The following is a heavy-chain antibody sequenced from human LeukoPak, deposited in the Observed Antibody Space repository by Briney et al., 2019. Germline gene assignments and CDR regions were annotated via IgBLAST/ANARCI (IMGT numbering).Heavy chain of an antibody. Sequence: ASVKVSCKASGYTFTSYYMHWVRQAPGQGLEWMGIISPSGGSTSYAQKFQGRVTMTRDTSTSTVYMELSSLRSEDTAVYYCARGFTAGGSGSHNWFDPWGQGTLVTVSS. CDR1: GYTFTSYY. J-gene: IGHJ5*02. V-gene: IGHV1-46*01. CDR2: ISPSGGST. D-gene: IGHD3-10*01. CDR3: ARGFTAGGSGSHNWFDP.